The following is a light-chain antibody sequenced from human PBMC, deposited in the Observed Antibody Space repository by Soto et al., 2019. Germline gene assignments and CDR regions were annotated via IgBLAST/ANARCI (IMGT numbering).Light chain of an antibody. CDR1: QSVSSN. J-gene: IGKJ2*01. CDR3: QQYNEWPPGYT. Sequence: EIVMTQSPATLSVSPGERATLSCRASQSVSSNLGWYQHKVGQAPRLLIYGASTRATGIPARFSGSGSGTEFTLTISGLQSEDFAVYYCQQYNEWPPGYTFGQGTKIEIK. V-gene: IGKV3-15*01. CDR2: GAS.